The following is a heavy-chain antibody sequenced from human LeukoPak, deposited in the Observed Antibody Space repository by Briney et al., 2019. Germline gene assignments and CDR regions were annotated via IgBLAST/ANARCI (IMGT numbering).Heavy chain of an antibody. CDR3: ARHAHYYDSSRAFDI. V-gene: IGHV4-38-2*02. Sequence: SSETLSLTCTVSGYSISSGYYWGWIRQPPGKGLEWIGSIYHSGSTYYNPSLKSRVTISVDTSKNQFSLKLSSVTAADTAVYYCARHAHYYDSSRAFDIWGQGTMVTVSS. CDR2: IYHSGST. J-gene: IGHJ3*02. CDR1: GYSISSGYY. D-gene: IGHD3-22*01.